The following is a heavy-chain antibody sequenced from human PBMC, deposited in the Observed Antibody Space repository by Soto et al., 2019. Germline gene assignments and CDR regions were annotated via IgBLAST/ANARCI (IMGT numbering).Heavy chain of an antibody. CDR1: GDTFSTYS. D-gene: IGHD3-22*01. J-gene: IGHJ4*02. Sequence: QVQLVQSGAEVKKPGSSVKVSCKVSGDTFSTYSISWVRQAPGQGLEWLGGIIPILGTPSYAQRFQDRVTITADKSTSTAYMELSSLRSEDTALYYCARERSRYDRSGYYRPDYWGQGPLVTVSS. V-gene: IGHV1-69*06. CDR2: IIPILGTP. CDR3: ARERSRYDRSGYYRPDY.